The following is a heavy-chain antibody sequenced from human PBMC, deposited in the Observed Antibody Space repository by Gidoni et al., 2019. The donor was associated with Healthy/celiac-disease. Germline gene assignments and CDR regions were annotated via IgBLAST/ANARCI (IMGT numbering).Heavy chain of an antibody. J-gene: IGHJ4*02. CDR2: IYYSGST. D-gene: IGHD3-9*01. V-gene: IGHV4-59*01. Sequence: QVQLQDSCPALVKPSETLSLTCTVSGGSISSYYWRWLRQPPGKGLEWIGYIYYSGSTNYNPSLKSRVTISVDTSKNQFSLKLSSVTAADTAVYYCARGALTGYYLDYWGQGTLVTVSS. CDR1: GGSISSYY. CDR3: ARGALTGYYLDY.